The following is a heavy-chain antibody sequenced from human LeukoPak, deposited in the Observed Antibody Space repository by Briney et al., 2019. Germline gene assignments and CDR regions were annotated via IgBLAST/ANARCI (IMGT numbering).Heavy chain of an antibody. CDR3: ARDSGDIVVVVAATLCY. V-gene: IGHV3-30-3*01. D-gene: IGHD2-15*01. Sequence: GGSLRLSCAASGFTFSSYAMHWVRQAPGKGLEWVAVISYDGSNKYYADSVKGRFTISRDNSKNTLYLQMNSLRAEDTAVYYCARDSGDIVVVVAATLCYWGQGTLVTVSS. J-gene: IGHJ4*02. CDR2: ISYDGSNK. CDR1: GFTFSSYA.